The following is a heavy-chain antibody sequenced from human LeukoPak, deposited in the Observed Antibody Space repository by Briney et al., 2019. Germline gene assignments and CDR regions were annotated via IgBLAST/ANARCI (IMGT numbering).Heavy chain of an antibody. CDR1: GGSISSGDYY. CDR3: AREFGELLTDY. V-gene: IGHV4-30-4*08. Sequence: SETLSLTCTVSGGSISSGDYYWSWIRQPPGKGLEWIGYIYYSGSTYYNPSLKSRVTISVDTSKNQFSLKLSSVTAADTAVYYCAREFGELLTDYWGQGTLVTVSS. D-gene: IGHD3-10*01. J-gene: IGHJ4*02. CDR2: IYYSGST.